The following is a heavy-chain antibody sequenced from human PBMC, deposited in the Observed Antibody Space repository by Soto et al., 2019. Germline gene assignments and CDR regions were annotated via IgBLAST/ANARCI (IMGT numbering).Heavy chain of an antibody. Sequence: VQLVESGGGVVQPGRSLRLSCAASGFTFSSYAMHWVRQAPGKGLEWVAVISYDGSNKYYADSVKGRFTISRDNSKNTLYLQMNSLRAEDTAVYYCARPSRGIAAAELDYWGQGTLVTVSS. V-gene: IGHV3-30-3*01. D-gene: IGHD6-13*01. J-gene: IGHJ4*02. CDR1: GFTFSSYA. CDR2: ISYDGSNK. CDR3: ARPSRGIAAAELDY.